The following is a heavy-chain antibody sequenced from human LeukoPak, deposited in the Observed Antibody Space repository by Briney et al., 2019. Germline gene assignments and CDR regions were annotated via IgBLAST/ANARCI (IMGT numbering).Heavy chain of an antibody. J-gene: IGHJ5*02. CDR1: GFTFSSYA. V-gene: IGHV3-23*01. CDR2: ISGSGGST. CDR3: AKMYSSGWPGTNWFDP. Sequence: PGGSLRLSCAASGFTFSSYAMGWVRQAPGKGLEWVSAISGSGGSTYYADSVKGRFTISRDNSKNKNTLYLQMNSLRAEDTAVYYCAKMYSSGWPGTNWFDPWGQGTLVTVSS. D-gene: IGHD6-19*01.